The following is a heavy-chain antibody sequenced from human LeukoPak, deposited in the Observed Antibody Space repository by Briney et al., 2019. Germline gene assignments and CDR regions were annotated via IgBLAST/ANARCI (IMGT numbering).Heavy chain of an antibody. D-gene: IGHD3-10*01. CDR1: GYTFTSYG. Sequence: ASVKVSCKASGYTFTSYGINWVRQATGQGLEWMGWMNPNSGNTGYAQKFQGRVTMTRNTSISTAYMEVSSLRSEDTAVYYCARSMVRGVIIGVDYWGQGTLVTVSS. CDR3: ARSMVRGVIIGVDY. J-gene: IGHJ4*02. CDR2: MNPNSGNT. V-gene: IGHV1-8*02.